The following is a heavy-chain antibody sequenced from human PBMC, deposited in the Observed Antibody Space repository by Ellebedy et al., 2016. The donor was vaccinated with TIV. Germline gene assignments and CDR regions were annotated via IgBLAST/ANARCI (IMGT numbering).Heavy chain of an antibody. CDR1: GFTFSTYT. D-gene: IGHD3-10*01. V-gene: IGHV3-21*01. Sequence: PGGSLRLSCAASGFTFSTYTMNWVRQAPGKGLEWVSSISSGTTHLYYADSVKGRFTISRDNAKNSLYLQMNSLRAEDTAVYYCARTYGSGSSTHYYGMDVWGQGTTVTVSS. CDR3: ARTYGSGSSTHYYGMDV. CDR2: ISSGTTHL. J-gene: IGHJ6*02.